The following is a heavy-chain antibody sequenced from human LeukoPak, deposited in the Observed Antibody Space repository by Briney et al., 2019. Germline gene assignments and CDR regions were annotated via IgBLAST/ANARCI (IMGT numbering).Heavy chain of an antibody. CDR1: GFTFSSYG. CDR2: IWYDGSNK. V-gene: IGHV3-33*08. CDR3: ARDLRKGHFDY. Sequence: GGSLRLSCAASGFTFSSYGMHWVRQAPGKGLEWVAVIWYDGSNKYYADSVKGRFTISRDNSKNTLYLQMNSLRAEDTAVYYCARDLRKGHFDYWGQGTLVTVSS. D-gene: IGHD1-14*01. J-gene: IGHJ4*02.